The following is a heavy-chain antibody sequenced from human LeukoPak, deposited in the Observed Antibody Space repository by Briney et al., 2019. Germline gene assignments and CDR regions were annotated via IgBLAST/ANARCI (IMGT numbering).Heavy chain of an antibody. CDR2: MNPNSGNT. Sequence: ASVKVSCKASGHTFTSYDINWVRQATGQGLEWMGWMNPNSGNTGYAQKFQGRVTMTRNTSISTAYMELSSLRSEDTAVYYCAGGRLYYYGSGSYKVDPWGQGTLVTVSS. D-gene: IGHD3-10*01. V-gene: IGHV1-8*01. CDR3: AGGRLYYYGSGSYKVDP. CDR1: GHTFTSYD. J-gene: IGHJ5*02.